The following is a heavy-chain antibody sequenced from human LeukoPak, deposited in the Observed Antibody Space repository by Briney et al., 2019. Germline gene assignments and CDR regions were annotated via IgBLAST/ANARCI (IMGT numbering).Heavy chain of an antibody. D-gene: IGHD2-2*01. CDR3: ARDQAPNIVVVPAAIRYYYYGMDV. CDR2: IWYDGSNK. Sequence: GGSLRLSCAASGFTFSSYGMHWVRQAPGKGLEWVAVIWYDGSNKYYADSVKGRFTISRDNSKNTLYLQMNSLRAEDTAVYYCARDQAPNIVVVPAAIRYYYYGMDVWGQGTTVTVSS. J-gene: IGHJ6*02. V-gene: IGHV3-33*01. CDR1: GFTFSSYG.